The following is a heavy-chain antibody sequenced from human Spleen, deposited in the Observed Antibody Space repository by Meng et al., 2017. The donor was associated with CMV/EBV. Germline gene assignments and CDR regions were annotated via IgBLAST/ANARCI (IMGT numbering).Heavy chain of an antibody. CDR2: ISYSGSI. J-gene: IGHJ4*02. V-gene: IGHV4-59*01. D-gene: IGHD6-19*01. Sequence: SETLSLTCTVSGGSITGFYWGWIRQPPGKGLEYIGYISYSGSINRSPSLKSRLTMSVDTSKDQFSLNLSSATAADTAVYYCARVWSSGGTDYWGQGTLVTVSS. CDR1: GGSITGFY. CDR3: ARVWSSGGTDY.